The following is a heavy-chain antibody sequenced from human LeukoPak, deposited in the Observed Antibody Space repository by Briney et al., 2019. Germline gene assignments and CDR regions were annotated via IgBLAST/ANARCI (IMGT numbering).Heavy chain of an antibody. Sequence: ASVTVSCKASGYTFSVYYIHWVRQAPGQGLEWMGWINPDSGGTNYAQRFQGRVTMTRDTSISTAYMELSRLTSDDTAVYYCARGGGSSSWAAYFDYWGQGTLVTVSS. D-gene: IGHD6-13*01. CDR2: INPDSGGT. J-gene: IGHJ4*02. CDR1: GYTFSVYY. CDR3: ARGGGSSSWAAYFDY. V-gene: IGHV1-2*02.